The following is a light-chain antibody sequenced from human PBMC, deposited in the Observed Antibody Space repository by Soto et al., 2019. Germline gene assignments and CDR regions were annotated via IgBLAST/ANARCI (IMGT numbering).Light chain of an antibody. Sequence: DIQMTQSPSTLSASVGDRVTITCRASQSISSWLAWYQQKPGKAPKLLIYDASSLESGVPSRFGGSGSGTEFTLTISSLQPDDFATYYCQQYNSYCPWTFGQGTKVEIK. CDR3: QQYNSYCPWT. J-gene: IGKJ1*01. V-gene: IGKV1-5*01. CDR2: DAS. CDR1: QSISSW.